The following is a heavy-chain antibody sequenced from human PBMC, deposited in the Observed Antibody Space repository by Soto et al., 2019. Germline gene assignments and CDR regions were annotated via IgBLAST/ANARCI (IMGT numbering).Heavy chain of an antibody. CDR3: ARGKIEVVVAATRYFDY. Sequence: QVQLQQWGAGLLKPSETLSLTCAVYGGSFSGYYWSWIRQPPGKGLEWIGEINHSGSTNYNPSLKSRVTISVDTSKNQFSLKLSSVTAADTAVYYCARGKIEVVVAATRYFDYWGQGTLVTVSS. V-gene: IGHV4-34*01. CDR2: INHSGST. CDR1: GGSFSGYY. D-gene: IGHD2-15*01. J-gene: IGHJ4*02.